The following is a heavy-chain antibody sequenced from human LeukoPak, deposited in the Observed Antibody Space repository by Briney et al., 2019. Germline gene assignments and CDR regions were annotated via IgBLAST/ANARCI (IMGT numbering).Heavy chain of an antibody. D-gene: IGHD3-16*01. CDR2: IIPIFGTA. J-gene: IGHJ4*02. V-gene: IGHV1-69*13. Sequence: SVKVSCKASGYSFTSNYIHWVRQAPGQGLEWMGGIIPIFGTANYAQKFQGRVTITADESTSTAYMELSSLRSEDTAVYYCARDVTGGTFDYWGQGTLVTVSS. CDR1: GYSFTSNY. CDR3: ARDVTGGTFDY.